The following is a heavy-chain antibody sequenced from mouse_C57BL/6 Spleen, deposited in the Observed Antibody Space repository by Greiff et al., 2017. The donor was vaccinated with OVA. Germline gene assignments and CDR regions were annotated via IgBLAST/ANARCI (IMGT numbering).Heavy chain of an antibody. D-gene: IGHD1-1*01. CDR3: ARTGDYGSSLAMDY. V-gene: IGHV1-80*01. CDR1: GYAFSSYW. J-gene: IGHJ4*01. CDR2: IYPGDGDT. Sequence: QVQLQQSGAELVKPGASVKISCKASGYAFSSYWMNWVKQRPGKGLEWIGQIYPGDGDTNYNGKFKGKATLTADKSSSTAYMQLSSLTSEDSAVYFGARTGDYGSSLAMDYWGQGTSVTVSS.